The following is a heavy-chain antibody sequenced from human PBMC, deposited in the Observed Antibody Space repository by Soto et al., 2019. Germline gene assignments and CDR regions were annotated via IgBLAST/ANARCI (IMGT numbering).Heavy chain of an antibody. V-gene: IGHV3-11*01. J-gene: IGHJ4*02. CDR1: GFTFSDYY. D-gene: IGHD3-3*01. CDR2: ISSSGSTI. CDR3: ARVERGITIFGVVIPPFDY. Sequence: QVQLVESGGGLVKPGGSLRLSCAASGFTFSDYYMSWIRQAPGKGLEWVSYISSSGSTIYYADSVKGRFTISRDNAKNSLYMQMKSLRAEDTAVYYCARVERGITIFGVVIPPFDYWGQGTLVTVSS.